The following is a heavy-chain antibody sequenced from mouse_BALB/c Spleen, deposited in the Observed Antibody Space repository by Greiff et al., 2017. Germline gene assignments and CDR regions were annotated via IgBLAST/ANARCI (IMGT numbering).Heavy chain of an antibody. Sequence: VQLQQSGPELVKPGASVKISCKASGYSFTGYFMNWVMQSHGKSLEWIGRLNPYNGDTFYNQKFKGKATLTVDKSSSTAHMELRSLASEDSAVYYCARGYYGSSYDYFDYWGQGTTLTVSS. CDR1: GYSFTGYF. V-gene: IGHV1-20*02. CDR3: ARGYYGSSYDYFDY. D-gene: IGHD1-1*01. CDR2: LNPYNGDT. J-gene: IGHJ2*01.